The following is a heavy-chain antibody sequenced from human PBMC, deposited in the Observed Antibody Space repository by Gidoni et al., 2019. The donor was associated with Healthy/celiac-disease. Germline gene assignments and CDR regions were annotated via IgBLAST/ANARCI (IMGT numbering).Heavy chain of an antibody. Sequence: QVQLQQWGAGLLKPSETLSLTCAVYVGSFSGYYWSWIRQPPGKGLEWIGEINHSGSPNYNPSLKSRVTISVDTAKNKFSLKLSSVTAADTAVYYCARGPYDILTGYYLSWFDPWGQGTLVTVSS. D-gene: IGHD3-9*01. J-gene: IGHJ5*02. CDR2: INHSGSP. V-gene: IGHV4-34*01. CDR1: VGSFSGYY. CDR3: ARGPYDILTGYYLSWFDP.